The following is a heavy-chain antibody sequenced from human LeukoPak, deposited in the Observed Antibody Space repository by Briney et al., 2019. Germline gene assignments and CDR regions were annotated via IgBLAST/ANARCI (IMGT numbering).Heavy chain of an antibody. Sequence: SETLSLTCTVSGGSISSYYWSWIRQPPGKGLEWIAYIYSSGNANYNPSLKSRVTISIDTSGNQMSLKLNSVTAADTAVYYCARGRRVDAAMLSDWGQGTLVTVSS. J-gene: IGHJ4*02. CDR1: GGSISSYY. CDR2: IYSSGNA. D-gene: IGHD5-18*01. V-gene: IGHV4-59*01. CDR3: ARGRRVDAAMLSD.